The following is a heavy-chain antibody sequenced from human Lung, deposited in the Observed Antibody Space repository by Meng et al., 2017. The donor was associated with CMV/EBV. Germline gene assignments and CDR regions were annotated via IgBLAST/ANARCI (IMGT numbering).Heavy chain of an antibody. CDR3: ARVEVGITSGDY. Sequence: AQVVKFGGEVKKPGVSVKVSCKASGYTFTNNGITWVRQAPGQGLEWMGWINAYNGDTNCAQTLQGRVTMTTDTSTSTAYMELRSLRSDDTAVYYCARVEVGITSGDYWGQGTLVTVSS. CDR1: GYTFTNNG. J-gene: IGHJ4*02. CDR2: INAYNGDT. V-gene: IGHV1-18*01. D-gene: IGHD1-26*01.